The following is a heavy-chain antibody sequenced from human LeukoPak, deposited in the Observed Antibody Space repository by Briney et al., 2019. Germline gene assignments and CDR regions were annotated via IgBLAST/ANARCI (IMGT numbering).Heavy chain of an antibody. CDR2: IYASGTS. V-gene: IGHV4-61*02. CDR1: GGSISSGSYY. Sequence: SQTLSLTCTVSGGSISSGSYYWSWIRQPAGKGLEWIGRIYASGTSTYNPSLKSRVTMSLDTSKNQFSLKLSSVTAADTAVYYCAGGNWFDPWGQGTLVTVSS. J-gene: IGHJ5*02. CDR3: AGGNWFDP.